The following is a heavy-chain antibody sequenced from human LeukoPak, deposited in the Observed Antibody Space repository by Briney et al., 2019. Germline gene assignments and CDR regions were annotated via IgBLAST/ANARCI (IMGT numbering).Heavy chain of an antibody. Sequence: SETLSLTCTVSGASVYSGNHYWTWIRHFPGKGLGWMGNVYYTGSTNYNPSLKSRLSFSLDTSTNQFFLNLTSVTAGDTAVYHCAGEDTGGTFDYWGQGSLVTVSS. J-gene: IGHJ4*02. V-gene: IGHV4-31*03. CDR2: VYYTGST. D-gene: IGHD1-14*01. CDR1: GASVYSGNHY. CDR3: AGEDTGGTFDY.